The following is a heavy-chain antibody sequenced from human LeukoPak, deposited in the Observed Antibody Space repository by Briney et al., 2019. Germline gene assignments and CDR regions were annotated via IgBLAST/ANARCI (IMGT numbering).Heavy chain of an antibody. V-gene: IGHV4-59*01. Sequence: PSETLSLTCVVSGGSISGFFWSWIRQPPGKGLEWIGYIYYSGSTNYNPSLKSRVTISVDTSKNQFSLMLSSVTAADTAVYYCARGSYDSSGYYLDYWGQGTLVTVSS. CDR3: ARGSYDSSGYYLDY. CDR2: IYYSGST. J-gene: IGHJ4*02. CDR1: GGSISGFF. D-gene: IGHD3-22*01.